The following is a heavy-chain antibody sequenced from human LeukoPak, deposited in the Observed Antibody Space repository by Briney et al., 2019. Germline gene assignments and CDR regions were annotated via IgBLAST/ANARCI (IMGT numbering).Heavy chain of an antibody. J-gene: IGHJ4*02. CDR1: GFTFSSYG. CDR3: AKDHGVAAAGHGDY. V-gene: IGHV3-30*18. CDR2: ISYDGSNK. Sequence: PGGSLRLSCAASGFTFSSYGMHWVRQAPGKGLEWVAVISYDGSNKYYADSVKGRFTISRDNSKNTLYLQMNSLRAEDTAVYYCAKDHGVAAAGHGDYWGQGTLVTVSS. D-gene: IGHD6-13*01.